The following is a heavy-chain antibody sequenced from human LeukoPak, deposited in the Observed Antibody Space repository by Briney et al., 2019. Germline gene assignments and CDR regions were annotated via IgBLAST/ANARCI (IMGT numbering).Heavy chain of an antibody. Sequence: ASVKVSCKASGYTFTGYYMHWVRQAPGQGLEWMGWINPNSGGTDYAQKFQGRVTMTRDTSISTAYMELSRLGSDDTAVYYCARDGQSMMVEFDLWGQGTLVTVSS. J-gene: IGHJ4*02. CDR1: GYTFTGYY. CDR3: ARDGQSMMVEFDL. V-gene: IGHV1-2*02. D-gene: IGHD2-15*01. CDR2: INPNSGGT.